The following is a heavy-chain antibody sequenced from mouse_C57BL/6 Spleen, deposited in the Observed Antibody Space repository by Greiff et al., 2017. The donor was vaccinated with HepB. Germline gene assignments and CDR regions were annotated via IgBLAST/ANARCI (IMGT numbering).Heavy chain of an antibody. Sequence: VQLKESGAELVKPGASVKLSCTASGFNIKDYYMHWVKQRTEQGLEWIGRIDPEDGETKYAPKFQGKATITEDTSSNTAYLQLSSLTSEDTAVYYGTSHYSILYAMDYWGQGTSVTVSS. CDR3: TSHYSILYAMDY. J-gene: IGHJ4*01. CDR1: GFNIKDYY. CDR2: IDPEDGET. D-gene: IGHD2-5*01. V-gene: IGHV14-2*01.